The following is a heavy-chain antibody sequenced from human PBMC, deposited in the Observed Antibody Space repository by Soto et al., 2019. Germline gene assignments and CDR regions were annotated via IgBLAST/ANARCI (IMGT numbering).Heavy chain of an antibody. D-gene: IGHD2-15*01. Sequence: QVQLQESGPGLVKPSQTLSLTCTVSGGSISSGGYYWSWIRQHPGKGLEWIGYIYYSGSTYYNPSLKSRVPISVDTSKYQSSLKLSYVNAADTAVYYCARTSRCSGGSCYPYFDYWGQGTLVTVSS. CDR1: GGSISSGGYY. J-gene: IGHJ4*02. V-gene: IGHV4-31*03. CDR3: ARTSRCSGGSCYPYFDY. CDR2: IYYSGST.